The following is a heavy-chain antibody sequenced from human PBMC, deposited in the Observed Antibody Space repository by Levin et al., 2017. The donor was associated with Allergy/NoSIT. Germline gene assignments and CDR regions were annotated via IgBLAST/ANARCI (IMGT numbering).Heavy chain of an antibody. J-gene: IGHJ4*02. CDR3: ASSQRGGLDY. V-gene: IGHV4-34*01. CDR1: GGSFSGYY. D-gene: IGHD6-25*01. CDR2: INHSGST. Sequence: SETLSLTCTVYGGSFSGYYWSWIRQPPGKGLEWIGEINHSGSTNYNPSLKSRVTISVDTSKNQFSLKLSSVTAADTAVYYCASSQRGGLDYWGQGTLVTVSS.